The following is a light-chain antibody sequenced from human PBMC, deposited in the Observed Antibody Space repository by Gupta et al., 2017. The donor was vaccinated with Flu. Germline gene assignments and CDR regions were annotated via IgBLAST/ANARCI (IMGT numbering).Light chain of an antibody. CDR2: ENR. CDR3: EAWANDMGVWW. CDR1: TSNIGNNY. J-gene: IGLJ3*02. Sequence: VTISCSGRTSNIGNNYGSWYQQLHGTETKLRIYENRKRPSGILDRCSCSKSGTDANRDLNVPQTADEADDDCEAWANDMGVWWFGGGTKVTVL. V-gene: IGLV1-51*01.